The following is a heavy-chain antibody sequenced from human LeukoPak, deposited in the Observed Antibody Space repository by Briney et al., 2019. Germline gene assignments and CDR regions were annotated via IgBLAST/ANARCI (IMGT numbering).Heavy chain of an antibody. V-gene: IGHV4-61*01. D-gene: IGHD6-13*01. CDR2: IYSSGTT. CDR3: ARTTSGSWSTLFDY. J-gene: IGHJ4*02. CDR1: GGSVSGGIYY. Sequence: SETLSLTCTVSGGSVSGGIYYWSWIRQPPGKGLEWIAYIYSSGTTNYNPSLKSRVTISVDTSKNQFSLKLTSVTAADTALYYCARTTSGSWSTLFDYWGQGTLVTVSS.